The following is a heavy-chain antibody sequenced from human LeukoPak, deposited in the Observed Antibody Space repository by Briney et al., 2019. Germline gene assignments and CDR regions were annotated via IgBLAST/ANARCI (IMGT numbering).Heavy chain of an antibody. Sequence: SETLSLTCAVYGGSFSGYYWSWIRQPPGKGLEWIGEINHSGSTNYNPSLKSRVTISVDTSKNQFSLKLSSVTAADTVVYYCASRRDAKNNPFFDYGGRGTRVPVSS. CDR3: ASRRDAKNNPFFDY. V-gene: IGHV4-34*01. CDR2: INHSGST. D-gene: IGHD5-24*01. CDR1: GGSFSGYY. J-gene: IGHJ4*02.